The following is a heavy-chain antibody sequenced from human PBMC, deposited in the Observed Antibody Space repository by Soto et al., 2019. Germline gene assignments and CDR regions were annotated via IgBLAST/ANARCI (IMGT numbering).Heavy chain of an antibody. J-gene: IGHJ4*02. CDR2: IYSGGNI. CDR3: TKGTSGDKVDS. CDR1: GGSISTVTYS. D-gene: IGHD3-16*01. Sequence: QVQLQESGPGLVKPSQTLYLSCTVYGGSISTVTYSWIRQPPDKGLEWIGHIYSGGNIYYNPSLRGRVTISVDTSKNQFSLNLNSVSSADTAVYYCTKGTSGDKVDSWGQGTLVTVSS. V-gene: IGHV4-30-4*01.